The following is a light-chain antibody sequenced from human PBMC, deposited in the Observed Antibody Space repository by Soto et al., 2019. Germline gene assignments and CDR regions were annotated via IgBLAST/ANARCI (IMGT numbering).Light chain of an antibody. Sequence: QAVVTQSPSASASLGASVKLTCTLSSGHSSYAIAWHQQQPEKGPRYLMKLNSDGSHSKGDGIPDRFSGSSSGAERYLTISSLQSEDEADYNCQTWGTGIGGVFGGGTKLTVL. CDR1: SGHSSYA. V-gene: IGLV4-69*01. CDR3: QTWGTGIGGV. J-gene: IGLJ2*01. CDR2: LNSDGSH.